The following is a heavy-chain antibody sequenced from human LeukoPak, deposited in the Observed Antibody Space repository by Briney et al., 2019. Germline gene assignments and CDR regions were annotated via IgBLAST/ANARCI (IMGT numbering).Heavy chain of an antibody. Sequence: PGGSLRLSCAASGFSLSRNDMHWVRQPTGGGLEWVSTISPAGKTYYSGSVKGRFTIFRDNAKNSLFLQMNNLRAGDTAVYFCASEESRGVYGMDVWGQGTTVTVSS. V-gene: IGHV3-13*01. CDR2: ISPAGKT. J-gene: IGHJ6*02. CDR1: GFSLSRND. D-gene: IGHD3-10*01. CDR3: ASEESRGVYGMDV.